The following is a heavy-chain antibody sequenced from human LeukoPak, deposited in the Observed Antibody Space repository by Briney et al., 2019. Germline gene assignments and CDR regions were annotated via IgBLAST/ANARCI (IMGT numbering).Heavy chain of an antibody. J-gene: IGHJ4*02. CDR1: GFTFSDDA. CDR3: AKGVTGNAGGFDY. CDR2: ISGSGGST. V-gene: IGHV3-23*01. Sequence: GGSLRLSCAASGFTFSDDAMNWVRQAPGKGLEWVSVISGSGGSTYYTDSVKGRFTISRDNSKNTLNLQMNSLRAEDTAVYYCAKGVTGNAGGFDYWGQGTLVTVSS. D-gene: IGHD1-1*01.